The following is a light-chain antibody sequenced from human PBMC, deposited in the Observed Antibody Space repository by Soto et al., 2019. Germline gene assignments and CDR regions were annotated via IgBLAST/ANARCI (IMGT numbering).Light chain of an antibody. Sequence: EIVLTQSPGTLSLSPGQRATLSCRASESISRDYLAWYQQRLGQAPRLLIYGASSGATGIPDRFSGSGSGTDFTLTISGLEPEDFAVYYCQHYGSSYFTFGGGTKVDIK. CDR2: GAS. CDR3: QHYGSSYFT. CDR1: ESISRDY. J-gene: IGKJ4*01. V-gene: IGKV3-20*01.